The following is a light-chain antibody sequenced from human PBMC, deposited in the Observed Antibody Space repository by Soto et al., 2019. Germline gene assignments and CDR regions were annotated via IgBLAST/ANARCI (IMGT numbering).Light chain of an antibody. CDR1: RSVSSN. CDR2: GAS. CDR3: QQCDSWPPIT. J-gene: IGKJ5*01. V-gene: IGKV3-15*01. Sequence: EIVMTQSPATLSVSPGERATLSCRASRSVSSNLAWYQQKPGQPPRLLIYGASTRATGIPARFSGSGSGTEFTLTISSLQSEDFAVYYCQQCDSWPPITFGQGTLLEIK.